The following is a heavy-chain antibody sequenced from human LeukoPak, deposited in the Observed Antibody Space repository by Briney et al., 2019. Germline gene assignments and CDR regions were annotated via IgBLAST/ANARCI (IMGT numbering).Heavy chain of an antibody. V-gene: IGHV4-39*07. Sequence: SETLSLTCTVSGGSISSSSYYWGWIRQPPGKGLEWIGSIYYSGSTYYNPSLKSRVTISVDTSKNQFSLKLSSVTAADTAVYYCARAPTTVVTPGWFDPWGQGTLVTVSS. CDR3: ARAPTTVVTPGWFDP. CDR2: IYYSGST. J-gene: IGHJ5*02. CDR1: GGSISSSSYY. D-gene: IGHD4-23*01.